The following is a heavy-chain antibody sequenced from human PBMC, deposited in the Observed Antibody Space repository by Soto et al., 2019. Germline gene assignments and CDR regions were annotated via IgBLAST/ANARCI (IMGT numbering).Heavy chain of an antibody. D-gene: IGHD3-3*01. CDR1: GGAFSGYY. CDR3: ARGRYDFWSGFLDYYYGMDV. J-gene: IGHJ6*01. V-gene: IGHV4-34*01. Sequence: SETLSLTGAVYGGAFSGYYLSWIRQPPGKGLEWIGEINHSGSTNYNPSLKSRVTISVDTSKNQFSLKLSSVTAEDTAVYYCARGRYDFWSGFLDYYYGMDVWGKGTTVTVSS. CDR2: INHSGST.